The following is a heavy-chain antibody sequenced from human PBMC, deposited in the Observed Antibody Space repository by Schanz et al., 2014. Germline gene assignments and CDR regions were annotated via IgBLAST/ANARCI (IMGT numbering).Heavy chain of an antibody. CDR1: GFSFSTYA. Sequence: QVQLVESGGGVVQPGRSLRLSCAASGFSFSTYAIHWVRQAPGKGLEWVAVISKDGSSKYSADSVKGRFTISRDSLHMNDVIGGDTAVYYCARGGSNREFYTVMDVWGRGTTVTVS. CDR2: ISKDGSSK. V-gene: IGHV3-30*14. CDR3: ARGGSNREFYTVMDV. D-gene: IGHD3-10*01. J-gene: IGHJ6*02.